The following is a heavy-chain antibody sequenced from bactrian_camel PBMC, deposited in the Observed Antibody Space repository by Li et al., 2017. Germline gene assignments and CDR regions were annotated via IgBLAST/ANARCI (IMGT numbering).Heavy chain of an antibody. CDR3: TKDTTYYSGGYYYDSFGY. Sequence: VQLVESGGGSVQAGGSLRLSCAASGFTFSSCDMSWVRQAPGKGLEWVSGINSGGGMTYYADSVKGRFTISRDNAKNTLYLQMNSLKSEDTAVYYCTKDTTYYSGGYYYDSFGYWGQGTQVTVS. J-gene: IGHJ6*01. CDR1: GFTFSSCD. CDR2: INSGGGMT. D-gene: IGHD2*01. V-gene: IGHV3S40*01.